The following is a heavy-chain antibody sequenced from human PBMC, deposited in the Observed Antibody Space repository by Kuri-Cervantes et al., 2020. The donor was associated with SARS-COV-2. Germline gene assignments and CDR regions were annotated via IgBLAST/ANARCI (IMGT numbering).Heavy chain of an antibody. Sequence: ASVKVSCKASGYTFTSYDINWVRQATGQGLEWMGWMNPNSGNTGYVQKLQGRVTMTTDTSTSTAYMELRSLRSDDTAVYYCARETFLTRGPMPAPLLDYWGQGTLVTVSS. J-gene: IGHJ4*02. V-gene: IGHV1-8*02. CDR2: MNPNSGNT. CDR1: GYTFTSYD. D-gene: IGHD3-9*01. CDR3: ARETFLTRGPMPAPLLDY.